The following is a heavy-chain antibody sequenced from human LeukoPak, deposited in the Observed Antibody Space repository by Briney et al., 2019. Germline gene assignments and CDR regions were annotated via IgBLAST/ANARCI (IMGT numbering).Heavy chain of an antibody. CDR2: ISYDGSNK. J-gene: IGHJ4*02. V-gene: IGHV3-30*03. Sequence: GRSLRLSCAASGFTFSSYGMHWVRQAPGKGLEWVAVISYDGSNKYYADFVKGRFTISRDNSKNTLYLQMNSLRAEDTAVYYCAREATIVGFDYWGQGTLVTVSS. CDR1: GFTFSSYG. D-gene: IGHD3-3*01. CDR3: AREATIVGFDY.